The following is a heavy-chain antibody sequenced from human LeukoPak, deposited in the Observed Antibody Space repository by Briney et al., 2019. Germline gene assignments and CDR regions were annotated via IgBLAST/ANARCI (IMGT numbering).Heavy chain of an antibody. D-gene: IGHD3-22*01. CDR1: GGSISSSSYY. CDR3: ARGSYYYDSSGIDY. Sequence: TSETLSLTCTVSGGSISSSSYYWGWIRQPPGKGLEWIGNIFYSGSTYYSPSLRSRVTISLDTSRNQFSLKLSSVTAADTAVYYCARGSYYYDSSGIDYWGQGTLVTVSS. J-gene: IGHJ4*02. CDR2: IFYSGST. V-gene: IGHV4-39*07.